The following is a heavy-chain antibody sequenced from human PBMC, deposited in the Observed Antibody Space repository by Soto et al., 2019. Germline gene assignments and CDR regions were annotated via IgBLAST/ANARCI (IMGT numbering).Heavy chain of an antibody. J-gene: IGHJ2*01. D-gene: IGHD3-10*01. CDR1: GFTFSDHF. V-gene: IGHV3-72*01. CDR2: IRNKAYSYTT. CDR3: ARGGGWYFDL. Sequence: EVQLVESGGGLVQPGGSLRLSCAASGFTFSDHFMDWVRQAPGKGLEWVGRIRNKAYSYTTEYAAYVKGRFTISRDDSMNSLYLQMNSLKTEDTAVYCARGGGWYFDLWGRGTLVTVSS.